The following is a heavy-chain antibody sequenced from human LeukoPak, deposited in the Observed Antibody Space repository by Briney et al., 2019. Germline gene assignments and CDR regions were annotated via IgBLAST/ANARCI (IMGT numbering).Heavy chain of an antibody. J-gene: IGHJ3*02. Sequence: GASVKVSCKASGGTFSSYAISWVRQAPGQGLEWMGTIIPIVGIANYAQKFQGRVTITTDESTSTAYMELSSLRSEDTAVYYCARDLGVVPAASAFDIWGQGTMVTVSS. CDR2: IIPIVGIA. V-gene: IGHV1-69*04. D-gene: IGHD2-2*01. CDR3: ARDLGVVPAASAFDI. CDR1: GGTFSSYA.